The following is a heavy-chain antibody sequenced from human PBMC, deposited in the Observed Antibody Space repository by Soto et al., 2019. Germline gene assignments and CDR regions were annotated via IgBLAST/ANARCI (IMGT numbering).Heavy chain of an antibody. V-gene: IGHV3-30-3*01. CDR1: GFTFSSYA. CDR3: ARDTRLYCSGGSCDGMDV. J-gene: IGHJ6*02. D-gene: IGHD2-15*01. CDR2: ISYDGSNK. Sequence: GGSLRLSCAASGFTFSSYAMHWVRQAPGKGLEWVVVISYDGSNKYYADSVKGRFTISRDNSKNTLYLQMNSLRAEDTAVYYCARDTRLYCSGGSCDGMDVWGQGTTVTVSS.